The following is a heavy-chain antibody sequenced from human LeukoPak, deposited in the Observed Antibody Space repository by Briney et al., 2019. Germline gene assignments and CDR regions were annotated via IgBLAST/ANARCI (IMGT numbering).Heavy chain of an antibody. CDR1: GFTFHDYD. D-gene: IGHD3-10*01. CDR2: INWNGDRT. J-gene: IGHJ4*02. CDR3: ARRDYYGSGSPDF. Sequence: PGGSLRLSCAASGFTFHDYDMSWVRQSPGKGLEWVSGINWNGDRTGYADSVKGRFTISRDNAKKSLYLQMNSLRAEDTALYYCARRDYYGSGSPDFWGQGTLVTVS. V-gene: IGHV3-20*04.